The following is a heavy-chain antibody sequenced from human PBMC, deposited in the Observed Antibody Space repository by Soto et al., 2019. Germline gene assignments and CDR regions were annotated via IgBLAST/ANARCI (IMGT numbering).Heavy chain of an antibody. V-gene: IGHV3-73*01. Sequence: GGSLRVPCAASGFTFSGSAMHWVRQAFWKGLEWVGRIRSKANSYATAYAASVKGSFTISRDDSKNTAYLQMNSLKTEDTAVYYCTRQPRYSGYDCWGQGTLVTVSS. J-gene: IGHJ4*02. D-gene: IGHD5-12*01. CDR2: IRSKANSYAT. CDR1: GFTFSGSA. CDR3: TRQPRYSGYDC.